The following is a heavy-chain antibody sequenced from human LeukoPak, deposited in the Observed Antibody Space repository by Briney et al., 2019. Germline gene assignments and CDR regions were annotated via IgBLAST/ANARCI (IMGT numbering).Heavy chain of an antibody. J-gene: IGHJ4*02. CDR3: ARLRATSGYQYYFDY. V-gene: IGHV3-74*01. D-gene: IGHD3-3*01. CDR2: INSDGSST. CDR1: GFTFSSYW. Sequence: SGGSLRLSCAASGFTFSSYWMHWVRQAPGKGLVWVSRINSDGSSTSYADSVKGRFTISRDNAKNTLYLQMNSLRSGDTAVYYCARLRATSGYQYYFDYWGQGTLVTVSS.